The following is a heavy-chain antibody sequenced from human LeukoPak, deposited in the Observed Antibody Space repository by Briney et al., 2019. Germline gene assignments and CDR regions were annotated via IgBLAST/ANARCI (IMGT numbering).Heavy chain of an antibody. CDR3: ARDPSSWSTSYYYYGMDV. CDR2: ISGSGGTT. CDR1: GFSFSSYA. V-gene: IGHV3-23*01. D-gene: IGHD6-13*01. Sequence: GGSLRLSCEASGFSFSSYATSWVRQAPGKGLEWVSGISGSGGTTYYAGSVKGRFTISRDISKNTLYLQMSSLRAGDTAVYYCARDPSSWSTSYYYYGMDVWGQGTTVTVSS. J-gene: IGHJ6*02.